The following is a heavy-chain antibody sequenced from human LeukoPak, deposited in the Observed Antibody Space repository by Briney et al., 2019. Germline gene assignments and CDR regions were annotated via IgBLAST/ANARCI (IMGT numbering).Heavy chain of an antibody. V-gene: IGHV4-34*01. D-gene: IGHD3-22*01. CDR3: ARQVVVITRTNWFDP. CDR1: GGSFSGYY. J-gene: IGHJ5*02. CDR2: INHSGST. Sequence: NPSETLSLTCAVYGGSFSGYYWSWIRQPPGKGLEWIGEINHSGSTNYNPSLKSRVTISVDTSKNQFSLKLSSVTAADTAVYYCARQVVVITRTNWFDPWGQGTLATVSS.